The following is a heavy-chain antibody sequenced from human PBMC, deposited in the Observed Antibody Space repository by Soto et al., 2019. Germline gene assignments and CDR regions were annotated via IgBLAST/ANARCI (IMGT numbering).Heavy chain of an antibody. Sequence: GGSLRLSCAASGFTFSSYGMHWVRQAPGKGLEWVAVIWYDGSNKYYADSVKGRFTISRDNSKNTLYLQMNSLRAEDTAVYYCARTNYYGSGSYYLAPHYWGQGTLVTVSS. V-gene: IGHV3-33*01. D-gene: IGHD3-10*01. J-gene: IGHJ4*02. CDR2: IWYDGSNK. CDR3: ARTNYYGSGSYYLAPHY. CDR1: GFTFSSYG.